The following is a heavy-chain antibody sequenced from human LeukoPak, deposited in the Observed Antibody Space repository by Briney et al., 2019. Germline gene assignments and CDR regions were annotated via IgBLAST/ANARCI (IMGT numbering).Heavy chain of an antibody. CDR3: ARKYSVVTDLAWFDP. J-gene: IGHJ5*02. CDR1: GYSFTSYW. V-gene: IGHV5-51*01. CDR2: IDPGDSDT. Sequence: GESLKISCKGSGYSFTSYWIGWVRQMPGKGLEWMGIIDPGDSDTRYSPSFQGQVTISADKSISTAYLQWSSLKASDTAMYYCARKYSVVTDLAWFDPWGQGTLVTVSS. D-gene: IGHD2-21*02.